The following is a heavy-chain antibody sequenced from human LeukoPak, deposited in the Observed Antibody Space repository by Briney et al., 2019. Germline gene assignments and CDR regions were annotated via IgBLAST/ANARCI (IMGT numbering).Heavy chain of an antibody. Sequence: GRSLRLSCAASGYTFTSYAMHWVRQAPGQRLEWMGWINAGNGNTKYSQKFQGRVTITRDTSASTAYMELSSLRSEDTAVYYCARDKSGMDVWGQGTTVTVSS. CDR1: GYTFTSYA. CDR2: INAGNGNT. V-gene: IGHV1-3*01. CDR3: ARDKSGMDV. J-gene: IGHJ6*02.